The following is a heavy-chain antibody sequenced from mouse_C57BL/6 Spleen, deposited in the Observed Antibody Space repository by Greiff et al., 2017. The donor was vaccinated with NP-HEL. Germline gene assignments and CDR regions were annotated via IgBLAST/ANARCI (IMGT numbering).Heavy chain of an antibody. CDR2: IYPGSGST. CDR3: ARRTAQAIDY. D-gene: IGHD3-2*02. CDR1: GYTFTSYW. V-gene: IGHV1-55*01. J-gene: IGHJ2*01. Sequence: VQLQQPGAELVKPGASVKMSCKASGYTFTSYWITWVKQRPGQGLEWLGDIYPGSGSTNYNEKFKSKATLTVDTASSTAYVQLSSLTSADSAVYYCARRTAQAIDYWGQGTTLTVSS.